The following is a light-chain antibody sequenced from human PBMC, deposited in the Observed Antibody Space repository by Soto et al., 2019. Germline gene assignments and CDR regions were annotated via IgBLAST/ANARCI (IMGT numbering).Light chain of an antibody. Sequence: DIQMTQSPSTLSASVGDRVTFTCRATETISNWLAWYQQKPGKAPKLLIYKASTLERGGPSRFRGSGSGTEFTLTISSLQPEDFATYYCQQYNSYPLTFGGGTKVEIK. CDR3: QQYNSYPLT. V-gene: IGKV1-5*03. CDR1: ETISNW. J-gene: IGKJ4*01. CDR2: KAS.